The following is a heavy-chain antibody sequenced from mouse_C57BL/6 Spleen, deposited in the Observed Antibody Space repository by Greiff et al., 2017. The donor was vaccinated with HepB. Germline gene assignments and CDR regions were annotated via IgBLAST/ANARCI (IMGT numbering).Heavy chain of an antibody. D-gene: IGHD1-1*01. CDR1: GYTFTSYW. CDR3: ARPITTVVAGAMDY. J-gene: IGHJ4*01. V-gene: IGHV1-64*01. CDR2: IHPNSGST. Sequence: QVQLQQPGAELVKPGASVKLSCKASGYTFTSYWMHWVKQRPGQGLEWIGMIHPNSGSTNYNEKFKSKATLTVDKSSSTAYMQLSSLTSEDSAVYYCARPITTVVAGAMDYWGQGTSVTVSS.